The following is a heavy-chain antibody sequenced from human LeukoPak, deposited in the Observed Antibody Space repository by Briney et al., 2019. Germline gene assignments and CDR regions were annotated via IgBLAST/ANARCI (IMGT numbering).Heavy chain of an antibody. J-gene: IGHJ6*02. CDR3: ARDTPFLGPEKYYYGMDV. D-gene: IGHD3-16*01. CDR1: GYTFTSYG. Sequence: ASVKVSCKAAGYTFTSYGISWVRQAPGQGLECMGWISAYNGNTNYAQKLQGRVTMTTDTSTSTAYMELRSLRSDDTAVYYCARDTPFLGPEKYYYGMDVWGQGTTVTVSS. CDR2: ISAYNGNT. V-gene: IGHV1-18*01.